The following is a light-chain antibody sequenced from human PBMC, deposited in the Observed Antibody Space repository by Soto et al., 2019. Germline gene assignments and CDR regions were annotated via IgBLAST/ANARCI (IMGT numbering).Light chain of an antibody. Sequence: IQMTQSPSSLSSSLVDRVTITCRASQGIRNDLGWYQQRPGKAPKLLIYAASSLQSGVPSRFSGSGSGTDFTLTISSLQPEDFATYYCLQDYNYPLTFGGGTKVDIK. V-gene: IGKV1-6*01. J-gene: IGKJ4*01. CDR3: LQDYNYPLT. CDR2: AAS. CDR1: QGIRND.